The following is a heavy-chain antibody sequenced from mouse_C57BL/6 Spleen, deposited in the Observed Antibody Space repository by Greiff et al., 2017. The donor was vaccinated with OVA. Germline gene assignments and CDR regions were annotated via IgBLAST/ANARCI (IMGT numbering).Heavy chain of an antibody. V-gene: IGHV1-22*01. D-gene: IGHD2-2*01. CDR1: GYTFTDYN. J-gene: IGHJ1*03. CDR3: APYGYDDYWYFDV. Sequence: EVQRVESGPELVKPGASVKMSCKASGYTFTDYNMHWVKQSHGKSLEWIGYINPNNGGTSYNQKFKGKATLTVNKSSSTAYMELRNLTSEDSAVYYCAPYGYDDYWYFDVWGTGTTVTVSS. CDR2: INPNNGGT.